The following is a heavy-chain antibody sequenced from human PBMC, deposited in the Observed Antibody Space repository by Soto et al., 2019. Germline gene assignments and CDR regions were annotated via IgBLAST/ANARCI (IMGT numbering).Heavy chain of an antibody. CDR3: AKDQASGQGSFDS. Sequence: PGGSLRLSCAAPGFTFNIYGMHWVRQAPDKGLEWVALISYDGSNQYYADSVKGRFTISRDNSKNTLFLQMNSLRADDTAVYYFAKDQASGQGSFDSWGQGTLVTVSS. J-gene: IGHJ4*02. V-gene: IGHV3-30*18. CDR1: GFTFNIYG. CDR2: ISYDGSNQ.